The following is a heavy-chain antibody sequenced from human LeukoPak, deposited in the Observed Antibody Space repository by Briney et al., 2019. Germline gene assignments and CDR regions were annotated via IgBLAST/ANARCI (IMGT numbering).Heavy chain of an antibody. V-gene: IGHV1-18*01. Sequence: GASVNVSCKASGYTFTSYAMNWVRQAPGQGLEWMGWISAYNGNTNYAQKLQGRVTMTTDTSTSTAYMELRSLRSDDTAVYYCARDWSSIAAAGVFDYWGQGTLVTVSS. CDR3: ARDWSSIAAAGVFDY. CDR1: GYTFTSYA. J-gene: IGHJ4*02. D-gene: IGHD6-13*01. CDR2: ISAYNGNT.